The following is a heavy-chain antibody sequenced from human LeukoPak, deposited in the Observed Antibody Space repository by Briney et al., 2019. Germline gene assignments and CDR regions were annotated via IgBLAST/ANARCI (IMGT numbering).Heavy chain of an antibody. D-gene: IGHD3-3*01. CDR2: TYYRSKWFN. J-gene: IGHJ2*01. V-gene: IGHV6-1*01. Sequence: SQTLSLTCAISGDSVSSNSAAWNWIRQSPSRGLEWLGRTYYRSKWFNDYAVSVRSRIAIIPDTSKNQISLQVNSVTPEDTAAYYCARDPVTRGAGWYFDLWGRGTFVTVSS. CDR1: GDSVSSNSAA. CDR3: ARDPVTRGAGWYFDL.